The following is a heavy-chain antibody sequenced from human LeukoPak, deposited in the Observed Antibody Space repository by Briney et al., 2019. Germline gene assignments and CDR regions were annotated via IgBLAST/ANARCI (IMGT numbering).Heavy chain of an antibody. J-gene: IGHJ3*02. CDR3: ARDHCSSISCHSGAFDI. D-gene: IGHD2-2*01. V-gene: IGHV4-34*01. CDR1: GGTFSDYY. CDR2: IEHSGST. Sequence: TSETLSLTCVVYGGTFSDYYWSWIRQPPGKGLEWIGEIEHSGSTNYNPSLKSRVTISVDTSKNQFSLKLSSVTAADTAVYYCARDHCSSISCHSGAFDIWGQGTMVTVSS.